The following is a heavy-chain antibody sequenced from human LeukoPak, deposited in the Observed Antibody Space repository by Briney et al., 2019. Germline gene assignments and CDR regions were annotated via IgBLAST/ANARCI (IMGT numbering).Heavy chain of an antibody. CDR1: GGSFSGYY. J-gene: IGHJ4*02. CDR3: ARAPLGYIDY. V-gene: IGHV4-34*01. CDR2: INHSGST. D-gene: IGHD1-1*01. Sequence: SETLSLTCAVYGGSFSGYYWSWIRQPAGKGLEWIGEINHSGSTNYNPSLKSRVTISVDTSKNQFSLKLSSVTAADTAVYYCARAPLGYIDYWGQGTLVTVSS.